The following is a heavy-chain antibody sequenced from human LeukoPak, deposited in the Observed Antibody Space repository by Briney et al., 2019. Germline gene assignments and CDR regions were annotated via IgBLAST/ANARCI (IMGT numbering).Heavy chain of an antibody. D-gene: IGHD6-19*01. CDR3: ARGPGIAVAGVFDY. V-gene: IGHV1-18*04. CDR2: FSGHNGHT. CDR1: GYTFTSYG. J-gene: IGHJ4*02. Sequence: ASVKVSCKASGYTFTSYGINWVRQAPGQGLEWMGWFSGHNGHTNYVQKMQGRVTMTTDTSTNTAYMELRNLTSDDTAVYYCARGPGIAVAGVFDYWGQGSLVTVSS.